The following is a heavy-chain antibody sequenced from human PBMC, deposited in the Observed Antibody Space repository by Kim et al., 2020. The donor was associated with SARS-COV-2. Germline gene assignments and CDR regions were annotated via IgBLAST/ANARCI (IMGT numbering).Heavy chain of an antibody. CDR2: ISASGAGT. Sequence: GGSLRLSCAASGFTFANYAMYWVRQAPGKGLEWVSSISASGAGTYYADSVKGRFTISRDKSKHTLYLQLNNLRADDTALYYCAKDLDVDIGFIDYWGQGTLVTVSS. V-gene: IGHV3-23*01. CDR1: GFTFANYA. J-gene: IGHJ4*02. D-gene: IGHD5-12*01. CDR3: AKDLDVDIGFIDY.